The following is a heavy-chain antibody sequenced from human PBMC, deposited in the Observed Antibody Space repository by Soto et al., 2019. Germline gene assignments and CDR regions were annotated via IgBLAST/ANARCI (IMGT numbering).Heavy chain of an antibody. Sequence: EVQLVESGGGLVQPGGSLRLSCAASGFTFSSYWMHWARQSPGKGLVWVSRIKTDGSDTHYADSVKGRFTISRDNAKNTLYLQMNSLRDEDTAVYYCARPRTSDWAYDIWGQGTMVIVSS. CDR2: IKTDGSDT. D-gene: IGHD3-9*01. V-gene: IGHV3-74*01. CDR3: ARPRTSDWAYDI. J-gene: IGHJ3*02. CDR1: GFTFSSYW.